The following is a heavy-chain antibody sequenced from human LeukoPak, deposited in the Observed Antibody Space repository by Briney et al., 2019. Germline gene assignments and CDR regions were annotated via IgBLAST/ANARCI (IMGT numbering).Heavy chain of an antibody. CDR2: IYYSGST. CDR3: ATFMVRAPSFDY. Sequence: SETLSLTCTVSGGSMSNHYWSWIRQPPGKGLEWIGDIYYSGSTYYNPSLKSRVTISVDTSKNQFSLKLSSVTAADTAVYYCATFMVRAPSFDYWGQGTLVTVSS. CDR1: GGSMSNHY. J-gene: IGHJ4*02. D-gene: IGHD3-10*01. V-gene: IGHV4-59*08.